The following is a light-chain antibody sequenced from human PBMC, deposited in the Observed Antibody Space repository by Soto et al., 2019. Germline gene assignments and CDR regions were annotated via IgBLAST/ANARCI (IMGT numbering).Light chain of an antibody. Sequence: EIVLTHSPGTLSLSPGERATLSCRSSQSVTSNYLAWYQQKPGQAPRLLIYGVSSRATGIPDRFSGSGSGTDFTLTISRLEPEDFAVYYCQQYHNTPITFGQGTRLEIK. CDR3: QQYHNTPIT. V-gene: IGKV3-20*01. J-gene: IGKJ5*01. CDR1: QSVTSNY. CDR2: GVS.